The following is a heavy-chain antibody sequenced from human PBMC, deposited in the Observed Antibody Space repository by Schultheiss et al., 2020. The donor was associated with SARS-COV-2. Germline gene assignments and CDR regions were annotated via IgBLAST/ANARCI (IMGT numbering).Heavy chain of an antibody. D-gene: IGHD2-2*01. CDR3: ARPYCSSTSCRLQVYYYYGMDV. V-gene: IGHV3-64*01. Sequence: GGSPRLSCAASGFTFSSYAMHWVRQAPGKGLEYVSAISSNGGSTYYANSVKGRFTISRDNSKNTLYLQMGSLRAEDMAVYYCARPYCSSTSCRLQVYYYYGMDVWGQGTTVTVSS. CDR2: ISSNGGST. CDR1: GFTFSSYA. J-gene: IGHJ6*02.